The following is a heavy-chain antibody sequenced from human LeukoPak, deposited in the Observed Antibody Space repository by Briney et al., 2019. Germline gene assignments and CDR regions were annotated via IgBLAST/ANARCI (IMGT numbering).Heavy chain of an antibody. CDR1: EYTFTAYY. CDR2: IIPIFGTA. D-gene: IGHD2-2*02. CDR3: ARDWGYCSSTSCYTQMDV. V-gene: IGHV1-69*13. Sequence: SVKVSCKASEYTFTAYYMHWVRQAPGQGLEWMGGIIPIFGTANYAQKFQGRVTITADESTSTAYMELSSLRSEDTAVYYCARDWGYCSSTSCYTQMDVWGKGTTVTVSS. J-gene: IGHJ6*04.